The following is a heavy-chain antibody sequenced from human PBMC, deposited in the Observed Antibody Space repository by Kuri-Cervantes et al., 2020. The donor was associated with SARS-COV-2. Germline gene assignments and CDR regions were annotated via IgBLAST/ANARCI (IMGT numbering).Heavy chain of an antibody. CDR2: IYHSGST. J-gene: IGHJ6*02. V-gene: IGHV4-39*07. CDR1: GGSISSSGHY. CDR3: ARLSLGDVEIFAEDYSYYGMDV. D-gene: IGHD3-16*01. Sequence: SETLSLTCSVSGGSISSSGHYWGWVRQPPGKGLEWIGSIYHSGSTNYNPSLKSPVTISVDKSKNPFSLKLCSVTAADTAVYYCARLSLGDVEIFAEDYSYYGMDVWGQGTTVTVSS.